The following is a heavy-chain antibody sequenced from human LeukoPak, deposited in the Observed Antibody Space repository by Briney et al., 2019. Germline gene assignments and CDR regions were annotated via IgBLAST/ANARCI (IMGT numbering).Heavy chain of an antibody. CDR1: GGSFSGYY. D-gene: IGHD6-6*01. J-gene: IGHJ4*02. CDR2: INHSGST. CDR3: AGSIAARPSAVDY. Sequence: SETLSLTCAVYGGSFSGYYWSWIRQPPGKGLEWIGEINHSGSTNYNPSLKSRVTISVDTSKNQFSLKLSSVTAADTAVYYCAGSIAARPSAVDYWGQGTLVTVSS. V-gene: IGHV4-34*01.